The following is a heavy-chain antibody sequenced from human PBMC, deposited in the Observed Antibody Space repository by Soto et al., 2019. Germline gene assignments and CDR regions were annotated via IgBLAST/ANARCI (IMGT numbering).Heavy chain of an antibody. V-gene: IGHV4-30-4*01. Sequence: PSETLSITCTVSGESVRSGVYYWSWIKKPPGKGLEWIGYIYYSSTTYYNPSLKSRVTISVDKSKNHFSLELTSVTAADTAMYYCARAQQYYDCELGPWGQGTLVTVSS. CDR1: GESVRSGVYY. CDR2: IYYSSTT. D-gene: IGHD3-22*01. J-gene: IGHJ5*02. CDR3: ARAQQYYDCELGP.